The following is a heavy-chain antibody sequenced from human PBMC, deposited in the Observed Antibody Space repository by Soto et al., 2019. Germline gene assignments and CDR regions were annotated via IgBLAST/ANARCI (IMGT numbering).Heavy chain of an antibody. CDR2: INHSGST. V-gene: IGHV4-34*01. J-gene: IGHJ6*02. CDR3: ARVGKYRAAGTSYYYYGMDV. Sequence: SVTLSLTCAVYGVSFSGYYWIWLRQPQGKGLEWIGEINHSGSTNYNPSLKSRVTISVDTSKNQFSLKLSSVTAADTAVYYCARVGKYRAAGTSYYYYGMDVWGQGTTVTVSS. CDR1: GVSFSGYY. D-gene: IGHD6-13*01.